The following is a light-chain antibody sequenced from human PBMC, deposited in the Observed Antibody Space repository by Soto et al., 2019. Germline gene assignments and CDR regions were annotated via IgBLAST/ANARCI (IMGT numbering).Light chain of an antibody. Sequence: EIMMTQSPATLSVSPGERATLSCRASQSGSIYLAWYQQKPGQSPRLLIYGASTRATGGPARFSGSGSGTEFTLTISSLQSEDFAVYYCQQYNSWPLTFGGGTKVEIK. V-gene: IGKV3-15*01. CDR3: QQYNSWPLT. J-gene: IGKJ4*01. CDR2: GAS. CDR1: QSGSIY.